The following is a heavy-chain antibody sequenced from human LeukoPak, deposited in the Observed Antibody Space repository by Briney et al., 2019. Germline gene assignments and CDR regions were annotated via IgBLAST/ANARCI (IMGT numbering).Heavy chain of an antibody. CDR2: IKEDGSET. CDR1: GFTLSIYW. CDR3: ARESRVSDV. V-gene: IGHV3-7*04. J-gene: IGHJ6*02. Sequence: GGSLRLSCAASGFTLSIYWMSWVRQAPGKGLEWVATIKEDGSETYYVDSVKGRFTISRDNAKNSLYLSMNSLRAEDTAVYFCARESRVSDVWGQGTTVTVSS.